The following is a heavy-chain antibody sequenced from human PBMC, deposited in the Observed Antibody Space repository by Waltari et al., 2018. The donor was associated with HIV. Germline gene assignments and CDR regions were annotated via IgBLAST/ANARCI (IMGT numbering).Heavy chain of an antibody. CDR1: GGSIRRGGYY. D-gene: IGHD2-2*01. CDR2: IYYSGST. V-gene: IGHV4-31*03. Sequence: QVQLQESGPGLVKPSQTLSLTCTVSGGSIRRGGYYWSWIRQHPGKGLEWIGYIYYSGSTYYNPSLKSRVTISVDTSKNQFSLKLSSVTAADTAVYYCARDHTRSSTSWERFDPWGQGTLVTVSS. J-gene: IGHJ5*02. CDR3: ARDHTRSSTSWERFDP.